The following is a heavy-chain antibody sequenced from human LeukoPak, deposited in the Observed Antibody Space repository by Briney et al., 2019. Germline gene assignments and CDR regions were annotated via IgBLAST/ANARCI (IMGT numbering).Heavy chain of an antibody. D-gene: IGHD3-10*01. Sequence: RSETLSLTCAVYGGSFRGYYGSCMRQPPGKGVEWIGEINQRGSTNYNPSLKGRVTISLDTSKKHFSLTLSSVTDEDTAVYYCARGLWYQDSWGQGTLVTVSS. CDR3: ARGLWYQDS. CDR1: GGSFRGYY. V-gene: IGHV4-34*01. J-gene: IGHJ4*02. CDR2: INQRGST.